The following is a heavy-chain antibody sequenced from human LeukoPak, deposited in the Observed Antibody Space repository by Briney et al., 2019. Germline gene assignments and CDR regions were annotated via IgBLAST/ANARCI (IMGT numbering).Heavy chain of an antibody. D-gene: IGHD1-26*01. V-gene: IGHV4-61*02. CDR3: ARGRSGSYYFDY. Sequence: SQTLSLTCTVSGGSISSGTYYWRWVRQPAGKGVEWNGRMDISGTTNYNPSLKSRVTISVDTSKNQFSLRLISVTAADTAVYYCARGRSGSYYFDYWGQGTVVTVSS. J-gene: IGHJ4*02. CDR1: GGSISSGTYY. CDR2: MDISGTT.